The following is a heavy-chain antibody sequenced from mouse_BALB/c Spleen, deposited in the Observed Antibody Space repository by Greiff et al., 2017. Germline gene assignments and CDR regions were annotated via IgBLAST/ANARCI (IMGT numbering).Heavy chain of an antibody. V-gene: IGHV10-1*02. J-gene: IGHJ3*01. CDR2: IRSKSNNYAT. CDR3: VRRGTY. Sequence: EVMLVESGGGLVKPGGSLKLSCAASGFTFNTYAMNWVRQAPGKGLEWVARIRSKSNNYATYYADSVKDRFTISRDDSQSMLYLQMNNLKTEDTAMYYCVRRGTYWGQGTLVTVSA. CDR1: GFTFNTYA.